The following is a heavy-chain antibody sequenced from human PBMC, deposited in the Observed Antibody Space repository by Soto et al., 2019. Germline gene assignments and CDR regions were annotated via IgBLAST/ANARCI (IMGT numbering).Heavy chain of an antibody. CDR3: ASGNCGYICYHDY. V-gene: IGHV1-3*01. Sequence: KFQGRVTITRDTSASTAYMELSSLTSEDTAVYYCASGNCGYICYHDYWGQGTLVTVS. D-gene: IGHD5-12*01. J-gene: IGHJ4*02.